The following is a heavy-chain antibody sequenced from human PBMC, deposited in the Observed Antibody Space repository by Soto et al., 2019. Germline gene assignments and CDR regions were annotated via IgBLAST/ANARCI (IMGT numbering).Heavy chain of an antibody. D-gene: IGHD3-22*01. J-gene: IGHJ4*02. V-gene: IGHV3-23*01. CDR1: GFTFSSYA. Sequence: GGSLRLSCAGSGFTFSSYAMNWVRQAPGKGLEWVSGISGSTFSGSFGTTYYADSVKGRFTVSRDNSKNTLYLQMNSLSAEDTAVYYCVKGPYMIVRPYWAQATLVTVYS. CDR3: VKGPYMIVRPY. CDR2: ISGSTFSGSFGTT.